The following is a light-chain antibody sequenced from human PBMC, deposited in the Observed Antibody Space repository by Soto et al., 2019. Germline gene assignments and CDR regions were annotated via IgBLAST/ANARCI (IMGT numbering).Light chain of an antibody. CDR2: GAS. V-gene: IGKV3-20*01. CDR1: QSVSSSY. CDR3: QQYGSSPLT. J-gene: IGKJ4*01. Sequence: DIMLTQSPGTLSLFPGERATLSCRASQSVSSSYLAWYQQKPGQAPRLLIYGASIRATGIPDRFSGSGSGTDFTLTISRLEPEDFAVYYCQQYGSSPLTFGGGTKVEIK.